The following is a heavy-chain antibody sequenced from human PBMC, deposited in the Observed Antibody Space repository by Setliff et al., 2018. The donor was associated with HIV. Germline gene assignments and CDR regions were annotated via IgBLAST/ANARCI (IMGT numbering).Heavy chain of an antibody. J-gene: IGHJ6*03. V-gene: IGHV3-21*01. CDR2: ISSSSSYI. D-gene: IGHD3-22*01. CDR1: GFTFSSYS. CDR3: ARDSHSSGYYYYYYYYMDV. Sequence: LSLSCAASGFTFSSYSMDWVRQAPGKGLEWVSSISSSSSYIYYADSVKGRFTISRDNAKNSLYLQMNSLRAEDTAVYYCARDSHSSGYYYYYYYYMDVWGKGTTVTV.